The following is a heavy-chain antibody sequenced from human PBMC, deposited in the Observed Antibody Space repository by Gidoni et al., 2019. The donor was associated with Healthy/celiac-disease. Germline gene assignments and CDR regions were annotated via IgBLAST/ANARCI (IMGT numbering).Heavy chain of an antibody. V-gene: IGHV5-51*01. CDR3: ARLREGPTYYYGSGSPWGWFDP. Sequence: GWVRQMPGKGLEWMGIIYPGDSDTRYSPSFQGQVTISADKSISTAYLQWSSLKASDTAMYYCARLREGPTYYYGSGSPWGWFDPWGQGTLVTVSS. D-gene: IGHD3-10*01. J-gene: IGHJ5*02. CDR2: IYPGDSDT.